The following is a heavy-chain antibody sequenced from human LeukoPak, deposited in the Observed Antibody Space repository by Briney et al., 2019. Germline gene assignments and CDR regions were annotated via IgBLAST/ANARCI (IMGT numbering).Heavy chain of an antibody. CDR2: ISDSGGST. D-gene: IGHD6-19*01. CDR1: GFTFSNYD. Sequence: GGSLRLSCAASGFTFSNYDMSWVRQAPGKGLEWVSSISDSGGSTYYADSVKGRFTISRDNSKNTLDLQMTDLRAADTAVYYCAKDLSRAVAADWFDPWDQGSLVTVSS. CDR3: AKDLSRAVAADWFDP. V-gene: IGHV3-23*01. J-gene: IGHJ5*02.